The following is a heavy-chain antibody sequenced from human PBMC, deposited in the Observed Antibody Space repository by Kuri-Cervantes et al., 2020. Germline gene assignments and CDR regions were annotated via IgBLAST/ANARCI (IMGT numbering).Heavy chain of an antibody. CDR3: AKAHSSTWPLYI. Sequence: GSLRLSCAISDSSITSPYYWAWIRQPPGKGLEWIGSVHHTGSTYPNPSLKSRITISVDTSRNQFSLKLSSVTAADTAVYYCAKAHSSTWPLYIWGQGTLVTVSS. J-gene: IGHJ4*02. V-gene: IGHV4-38-2*01. CDR1: DSSITSPYY. CDR2: VHHTGST. D-gene: IGHD6-13*01.